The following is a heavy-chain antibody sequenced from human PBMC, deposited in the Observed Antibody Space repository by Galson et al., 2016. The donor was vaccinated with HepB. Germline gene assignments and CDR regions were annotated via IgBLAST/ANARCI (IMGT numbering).Heavy chain of an antibody. J-gene: IGHJ4*02. D-gene: IGHD3-22*01. V-gene: IGHV3-33*08. CDR3: ARSASYYDSNGYYRDPFDF. CDR2: IWFDGSKQ. CDR1: DFTFSGYG. Sequence: LRLSCATFDFTFSGYGMHWVRQAPGKGLEWVALIWFDGSKQYYSDSVKGRFTISRDNSRNTLYLQMNSLRAEDAAVYYCARSASYYDSNGYYRDPFDFWGPGTLVTVSS.